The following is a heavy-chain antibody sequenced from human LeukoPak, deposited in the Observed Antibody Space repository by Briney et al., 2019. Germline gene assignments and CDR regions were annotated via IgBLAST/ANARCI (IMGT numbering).Heavy chain of an antibody. CDR3: ARRDSLFLFDY. CDR1: GGSLSSSSYY. J-gene: IGHJ4*02. Sequence: SETLSLTCTVSGGSLSSSSYYWGWIRPPPGKGLEWIGSIYYSGSTYYNPSLKSRVTISVDTSKNQFSLKLSSVTAADTAVYYCARRDSLFLFDYWGQGTLVTVSS. V-gene: IGHV4-39*01. D-gene: IGHD3-22*01. CDR2: IYYSGST.